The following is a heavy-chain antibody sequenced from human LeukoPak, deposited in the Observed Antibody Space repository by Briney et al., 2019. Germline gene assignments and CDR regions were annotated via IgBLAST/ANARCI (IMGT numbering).Heavy chain of an antibody. D-gene: IGHD3-22*01. CDR3: ARSQGYYDSSGYYIR. V-gene: IGHV3-48*03. CDR1: GFTFSSYE. J-gene: IGHJ4*02. CDR2: ISSSGSTI. Sequence: GGSLRLSCAASGFTFSSYEMNWVRQAPGKGPEWVSYISSSGSTIYYADSVKGRFTISRDNAKNSLYLQMNSLRAEDTAVYYCARSQGYYDSSGYYIRWGQGTLVTVSS.